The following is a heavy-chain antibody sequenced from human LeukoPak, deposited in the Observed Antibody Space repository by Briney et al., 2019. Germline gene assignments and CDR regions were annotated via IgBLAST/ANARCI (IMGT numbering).Heavy chain of an antibody. CDR3: ASLGRYCSSTSCYQDAFDI. D-gene: IGHD2-2*01. CDR2: VFFTGNT. Sequence: SETLSLTCTVSGGSMSGAYWSWIRQPPGKGLEWIGYVFFTGNTNYNPSLGSRLTISVDTSRSQFSLKLNSVTAADTAVYYCASLGRYCSSTSCYQDAFDIWGQGTMVTVSS. V-gene: IGHV4-59*08. J-gene: IGHJ3*02. CDR1: GGSMSGAY.